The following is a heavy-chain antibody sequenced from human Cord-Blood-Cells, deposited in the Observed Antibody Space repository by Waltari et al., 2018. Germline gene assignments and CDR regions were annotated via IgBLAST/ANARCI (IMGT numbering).Heavy chain of an antibody. V-gene: IGHV4-4*07. D-gene: IGHD6-13*01. CDR2: IYTSGST. CDR3: ARVYYSSSWYYFDY. CDR1: ISSYY. J-gene: IGHJ4*02. Sequence: ISSYYWSWIRQPAGKGLEWIGRIYTSGSTNYNPSLKSRVTMSVDTSKNQFSLKLSSVTAADTAVYYCARVYYSSSWYYFDYWGQGTLVTVSS.